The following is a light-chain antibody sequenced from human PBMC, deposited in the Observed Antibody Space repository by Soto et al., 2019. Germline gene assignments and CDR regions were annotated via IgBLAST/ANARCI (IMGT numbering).Light chain of an antibody. CDR3: QQYGSSPRT. V-gene: IGKV3-11*01. J-gene: IGKJ1*01. CDR2: DAS. CDR1: QSVSSY. Sequence: EIVLTQSPATLSLSPGARATLSCRASQSVSSYLAWYQQKPGQAPRLLIYDASDRATGIPGRFSGSGSGTDFTLTISSLEPEDFAVYYCQQYGSSPRTFGQGTKVDIK.